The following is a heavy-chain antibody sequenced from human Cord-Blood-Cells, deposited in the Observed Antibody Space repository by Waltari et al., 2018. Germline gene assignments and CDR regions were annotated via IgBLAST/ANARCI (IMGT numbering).Heavy chain of an antibody. CDR1: GGSISSSSYY. CDR2: IYYRVST. V-gene: IGHV4-39*01. D-gene: IGHD6-13*01. J-gene: IGHJ4*02. CDR3: ARHGWNHLAAAFDY. Sequence: QLQLQESGPGLAKPSETLSLTCTGSGGSISSSSYYWGRIRQPPGKGLEWIGRIYYRVSTYYNPSLKSRVTCSEDTSNTPFSLKLSSVTAADSAVYYCARHGWNHLAAAFDYWGQGTLVTVCS.